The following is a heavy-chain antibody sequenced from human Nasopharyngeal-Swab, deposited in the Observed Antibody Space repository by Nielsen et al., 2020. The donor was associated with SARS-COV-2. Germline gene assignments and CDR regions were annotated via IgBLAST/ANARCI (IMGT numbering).Heavy chain of an antibody. D-gene: IGHD6-13*01. V-gene: IGHV1-18*01. CDR3: ARGIAAAKHYYYYMDV. J-gene: IGHJ6*03. Sequence: WVRQAPGQGLEWMGWISAYNGNTNYAQKLQGRVTMTTDTSTSTAYMELRSLRSDDTAVYYCARGIAAAKHYYYYMDVWGKGTTVNRLL. CDR2: ISAYNGNT.